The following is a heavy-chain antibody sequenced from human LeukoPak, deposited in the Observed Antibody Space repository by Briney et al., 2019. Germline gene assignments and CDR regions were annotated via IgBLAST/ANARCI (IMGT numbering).Heavy chain of an antibody. CDR2: ISSNGGST. Sequence: PGGSLRLSCAASGFTFSSYAMHWVRQAPGKGLEYVSAISSNGGSTYYANSVKGRFTISRDNSKNTLYLQMGSLRAEDMAVYYCARGEGAYASGAFDIWGQGTMVTVSS. V-gene: IGHV3-64*01. CDR1: GFTFSSYA. J-gene: IGHJ3*02. D-gene: IGHD2-2*01. CDR3: ARGEGAYASGAFDI.